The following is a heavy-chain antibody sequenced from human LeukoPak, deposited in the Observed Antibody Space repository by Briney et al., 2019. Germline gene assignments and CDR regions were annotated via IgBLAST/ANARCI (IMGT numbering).Heavy chain of an antibody. D-gene: IGHD3-10*01. Sequence: SETLSLTCTVSGGSISSYYWNWIRQPAGKGLEWIGRIYTSGSTNYNPSLKSRVTMSVDTAKNQFSLKLSSVSAADTAVYYCARDYTSGSDFWGQGTLVTVSS. J-gene: IGHJ4*02. CDR1: GGSISSYY. CDR3: ARDYTSGSDF. CDR2: IYTSGST. V-gene: IGHV4-4*07.